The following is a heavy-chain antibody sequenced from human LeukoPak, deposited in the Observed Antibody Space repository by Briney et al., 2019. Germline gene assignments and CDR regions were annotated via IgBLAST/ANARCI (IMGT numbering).Heavy chain of an antibody. J-gene: IGHJ4*02. CDR2: IRYDGSNK. D-gene: IGHD1-26*01. CDR1: GFTFSSYG. CDR3: AKDQVDSGSYSPFDY. V-gene: IGHV3-30*02. Sequence: HPGGSLRLSCAASGFTFSSYGMHWVRQAPGKGLEWVAFIRYDGSNKYYADSVKGRFTISRDNSKNTLYLQMNSLRAEDTAVYYCAKDQVDSGSYSPFDYWGQGTLVTVSS.